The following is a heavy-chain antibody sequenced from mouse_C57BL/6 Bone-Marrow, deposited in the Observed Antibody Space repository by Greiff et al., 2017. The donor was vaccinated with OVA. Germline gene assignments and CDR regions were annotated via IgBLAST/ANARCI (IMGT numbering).Heavy chain of an antibody. V-gene: IGHV5-9-1*02. CDR2: ISSGGDYI. Sequence: EVNVVESGEGLVKPGGSLKLSCAASGFTFSSYAMSWVRQTPEKRLEWVAYISSGGDYIYYADTVKGRFTISRDNARNTLYLQMSSLKSEDTAMYYCTRDYYVSSYDYWGQGTTLTVSS. J-gene: IGHJ2*01. CDR3: TRDYYVSSYDY. CDR1: GFTFSSYA. D-gene: IGHD1-1*01.